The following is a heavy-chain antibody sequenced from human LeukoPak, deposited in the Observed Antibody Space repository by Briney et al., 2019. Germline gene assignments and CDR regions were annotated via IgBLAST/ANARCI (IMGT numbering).Heavy chain of an antibody. D-gene: IGHD2-2*01. CDR2: IYYSGST. Sequence: PSDTLSLTCAVSGYSISSSNWWGWIRQPPGKGLEWIGYIYYSGSTYYNPSLKSRVTMSVDTSKNQFSLKLSSVTAVDTAVYYCARVVPAAEITNWFDPWAQGTLVTVSS. CDR1: GYSISSSNW. CDR3: ARVVPAAEITNWFDP. V-gene: IGHV4-28*03. J-gene: IGHJ5*02.